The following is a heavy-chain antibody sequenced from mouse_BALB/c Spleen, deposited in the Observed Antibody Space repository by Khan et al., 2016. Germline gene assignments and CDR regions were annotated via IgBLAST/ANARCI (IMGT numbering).Heavy chain of an antibody. CDR2: IDPANGNT. CDR3: GRPLYDGDYGFAY. CDR1: GFNIKDTY. Sequence: VQLKESGAEFVKPGASVKLSCTASGFNIKDTYIHWVKQSPEQGLEWIGGIDPANGNTKFDPKFQGKATITTDTSSNTAYLQLSSLTSEDTAVYCGGRPLYDGDYGFAYWGQGTLVTVSA. D-gene: IGHD2-3*01. J-gene: IGHJ3*01. V-gene: IGHV14-3*02.